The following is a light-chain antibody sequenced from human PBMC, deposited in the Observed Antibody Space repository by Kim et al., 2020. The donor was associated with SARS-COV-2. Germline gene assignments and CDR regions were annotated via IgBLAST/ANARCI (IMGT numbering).Light chain of an antibody. Sequence: SRGDRVTITCRASESGSGLLAWYQQKPGKAPDLLIYGASTLQRGVSSRFSGSGSGTEFTLTINYLQPEDFATYYCQHYYTYPFTFGPGTKVDIK. V-gene: IGKV1-8*01. CDR3: QHYYTYPFT. CDR2: GAS. CDR1: ESGSGL. J-gene: IGKJ3*01.